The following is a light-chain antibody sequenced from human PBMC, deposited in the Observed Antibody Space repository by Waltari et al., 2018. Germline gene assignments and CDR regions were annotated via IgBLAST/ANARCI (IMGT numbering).Light chain of an antibody. Sequence: QSALTQPAPVPGSPGQAVTITCTCTSNDVGRYTLISWYPRHPGQAPDLLINDGSKRSSRVSHRFSCSESGHTASLPISGLQAEDDADYFCCSYARGRTIIFGGATPLAVL. J-gene: IGLJ2*01. V-gene: IGLV2-23*01. CDR1: SNDVGRYTL. CDR3: CSYARGRTII. CDR2: DGS.